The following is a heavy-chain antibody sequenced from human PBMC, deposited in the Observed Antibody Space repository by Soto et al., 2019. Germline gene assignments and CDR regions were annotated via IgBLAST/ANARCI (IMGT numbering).Heavy chain of an antibody. Sequence: PGGSLRLSCAASGFTFSSYAMHWVRQAPGKGLEWVAVISYDGSNKYYADSVKGRFTISRDNSKNTLYLQMNSLRAEDTAVYYCAKDRARSIAARTTLPYCFDYWGQGTLVTVSS. D-gene: IGHD6-6*01. J-gene: IGHJ4*02. CDR3: AKDRARSIAARTTLPYCFDY. V-gene: IGHV3-30-3*01. CDR1: GFTFSSYA. CDR2: ISYDGSNK.